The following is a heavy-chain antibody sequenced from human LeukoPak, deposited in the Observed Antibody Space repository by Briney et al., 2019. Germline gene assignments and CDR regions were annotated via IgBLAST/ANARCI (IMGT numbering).Heavy chain of an antibody. CDR3: ARGLIGRLIEHYFDY. Sequence: GASVKVSCKASGCTFTSYGISWVRQAPGQGLEWMGWISAYNGNTNYAQKLQGRVTMTTDTSTSTAYMELRSLRSDDTAVYYCARGLIGRLIEHYFDYWGQGTLVTVSS. V-gene: IGHV1-18*01. CDR1: GCTFTSYG. D-gene: IGHD2-21*01. CDR2: ISAYNGNT. J-gene: IGHJ4*02.